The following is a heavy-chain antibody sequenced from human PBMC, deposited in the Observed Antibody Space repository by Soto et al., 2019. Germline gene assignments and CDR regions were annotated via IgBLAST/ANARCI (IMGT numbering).Heavy chain of an antibody. V-gene: IGHV3-23*01. Sequence: GGSLRLSCAASGFTFSSYAMSWVRQAPGKGLEWVSSISSSGGTTYYADSVKGRLTISRDNSRNTLYLQMNSLRAEDTAVYYCAKSQGGWYVFDYWGQGTRVTVSS. J-gene: IGHJ4*02. CDR1: GFTFSSYA. D-gene: IGHD6-19*01. CDR3: AKSQGGWYVFDY. CDR2: ISSSGGTT.